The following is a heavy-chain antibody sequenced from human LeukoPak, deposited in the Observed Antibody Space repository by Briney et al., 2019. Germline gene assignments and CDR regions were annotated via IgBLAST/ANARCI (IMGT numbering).Heavy chain of an antibody. V-gene: IGHV3-23*01. CDR2: ISDSSDRT. J-gene: IGHJ4*02. CDR3: ARGFRGKKTGTTRYFDY. Sequence: GGSLRLSCAASGFTFTSYAMSWVRQAPGKGLEWVSTISDSSDRTYYADSVKGRFTISRDNSKNTLYLQMNSLRAEDTAVYYCARGFRGKKTGTTRYFDYWGQGTLVTVSS. D-gene: IGHD1-7*01. CDR1: GFTFTSYA.